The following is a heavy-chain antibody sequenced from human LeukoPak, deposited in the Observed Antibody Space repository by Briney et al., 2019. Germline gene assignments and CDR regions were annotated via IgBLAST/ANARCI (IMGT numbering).Heavy chain of an antibody. J-gene: IGHJ4*02. D-gene: IGHD5-18*01. CDR1: GFSSSNYA. CDR2: ISDSGRAT. V-gene: IGHV3-23*01. CDR3: ARHDSFIPF. Sequence: PGGSLRLTCAVSGFSSSNYAMSWVRQAPGKGLEWVSGISDSGRATYYTDSVKGRCTISRDNSKNTVNLQLNNVRAEDTALYFCARHDSFIPFWGQGMQVTVSS.